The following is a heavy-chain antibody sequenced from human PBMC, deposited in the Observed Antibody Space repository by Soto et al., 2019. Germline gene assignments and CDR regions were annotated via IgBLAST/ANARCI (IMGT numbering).Heavy chain of an antibody. Sequence: GSLRLSCAASGFTFSSYWMHWVRQAPGKGLVWVSRINSDGSATNYADSVKGRFTISRDNAKNTLYLQMNSLRAEDTAMYFCVRGVVAANCFDYWGQGALVTVSS. J-gene: IGHJ4*02. CDR2: INSDGSAT. V-gene: IGHV3-74*01. D-gene: IGHD2-15*01. CDR1: GFTFSSYW. CDR3: VRGVVAANCFDY.